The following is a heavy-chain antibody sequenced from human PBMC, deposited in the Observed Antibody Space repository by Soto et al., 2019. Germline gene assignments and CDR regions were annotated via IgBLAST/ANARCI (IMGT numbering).Heavy chain of an antibody. CDR3: AKESGKGYYYAMDV. V-gene: IGHV3-23*01. J-gene: IGHJ6*02. D-gene: IGHD2-15*01. CDR2: ISGSGGYT. CDR1: GFTFSSYA. Sequence: EVQLLESGGGLVQPGGSLRLSCAASGFTFSSYAMSWVRQAPGMGLAWVSAISGSGGYTYYADSVKGRFPISRDNSKNTLYLQLNSLRAEDTAVYYCAKESGKGYYYAMDVWGQGTTVTVSS.